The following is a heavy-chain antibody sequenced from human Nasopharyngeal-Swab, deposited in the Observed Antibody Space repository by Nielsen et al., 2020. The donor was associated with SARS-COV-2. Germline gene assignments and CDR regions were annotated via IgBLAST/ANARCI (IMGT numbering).Heavy chain of an antibody. CDR2: IYDSGST. Sequence: WIRQPPGKGLEWIGYIYDSGSTNYNPSLKSRVTISVDTSKNQFSLKLSSVTAADTAVYYCARDQRGSGWYSWFQGLDYWGQGTLVTVSS. D-gene: IGHD6-19*01. CDR3: ARDQRGSGWYSWFQGLDY. J-gene: IGHJ4*02. V-gene: IGHV4-59*01.